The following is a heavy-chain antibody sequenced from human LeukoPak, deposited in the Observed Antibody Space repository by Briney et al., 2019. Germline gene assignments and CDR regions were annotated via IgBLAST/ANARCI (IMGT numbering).Heavy chain of an antibody. CDR1: GFTFSVYE. V-gene: IGHV3-48*03. J-gene: IGHJ1*01. D-gene: IGHD2-21*02. CDR2: ISRSATII. Sequence: PGGSLRLSCAASGFTFSVYEMNWVRQAPGEGLEWVSYISRSATIIHYADSVKGRFTISRDDAKNSLYLQMNSLRAEDTAVYYCARDPCGADCHDEYFQYWSQGTLVTVSS. CDR3: ARDPCGADCHDEYFQY.